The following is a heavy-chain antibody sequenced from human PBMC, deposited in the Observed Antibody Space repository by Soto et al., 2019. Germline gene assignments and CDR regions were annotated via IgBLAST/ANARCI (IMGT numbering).Heavy chain of an antibody. J-gene: IGHJ4*02. Sequence: QVPLQESGPGLVKPSETLSLTCTVSGGSITGYHWSWIRQPPGKGLEWIGYTHGSGITNYNPSLQSRVTISVDTSKNHFSLKLSSVTASDTAVYYCASYIEGGGGRGYWGQGHLLTVSS. V-gene: IGHV4-59*01. D-gene: IGHD1-26*01. CDR1: GGSITGYH. CDR3: ASYIEGGGGRGY. CDR2: THGSGIT.